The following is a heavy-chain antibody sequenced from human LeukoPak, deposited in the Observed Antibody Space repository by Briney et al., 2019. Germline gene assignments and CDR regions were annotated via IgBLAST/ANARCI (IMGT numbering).Heavy chain of an antibody. D-gene: IGHD3-3*01. CDR3: ATDGTYYDFWSGYYFDY. Sequence: PGGSLRLSCAASGFTFSSYAMSWVRQAPGKGLEWVSAVSGSGGSTYYADSVKGRFTISRDNSKNTLYLQMNSLRAEDTAVYYCATDGTYYDFWSGYYFDYWGQGTLVTVSS. V-gene: IGHV3-23*01. CDR1: GFTFSSYA. J-gene: IGHJ4*02. CDR2: VSGSGGST.